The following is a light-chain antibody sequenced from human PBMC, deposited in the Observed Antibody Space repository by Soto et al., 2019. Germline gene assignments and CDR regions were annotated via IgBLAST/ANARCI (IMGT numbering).Light chain of an antibody. J-gene: IGLJ2*01. Sequence: QSVLTQPPSASGSPGESVTMSCSGTSRDVGGYVYVSWFQQHPGKAPKLIIFEVNKRPSVVPDRFSGSRSGNTASLTVSGLQLEDEADYYGSSYAGGNKMVFGGGTQLTVL. CDR3: SSYAGGNKMV. CDR2: EVN. V-gene: IGLV2-8*01. CDR1: SRDVGGYVY.